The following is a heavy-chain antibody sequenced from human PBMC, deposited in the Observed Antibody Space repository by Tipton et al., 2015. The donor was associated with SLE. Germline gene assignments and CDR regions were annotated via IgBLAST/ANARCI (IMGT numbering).Heavy chain of an antibody. V-gene: IGHV4-59*11. J-gene: IGHJ1*01. CDR1: GGSISSHY. CDR2: IYYNGST. CDR3: ARVALDSYSSSWSEYFQH. Sequence: TLSLTCTVSGGSISSHYWSWIRQPPGKGLEWIGYIYYNGSTNYNPSLKSRVTISVDTSKNQFSLKLSSVTAADTAVYYCARVALDSYSSSWSEYFQHWGQGTLVTVSS. D-gene: IGHD6-13*01.